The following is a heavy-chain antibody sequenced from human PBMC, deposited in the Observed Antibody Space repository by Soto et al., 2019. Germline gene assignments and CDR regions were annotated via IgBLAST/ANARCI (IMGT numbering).Heavy chain of an antibody. D-gene: IGHD6-19*01. CDR2: IKSKTDGGTT. J-gene: IGHJ6*02. CDR1: GFTFSNAW. Sequence: GGSLRLSCAASGFTFSNAWMNWVRQAPGKGLEWVGRIKSKTDGGTTDYAAPVKGRFTISRDDSKNTLYLQMNSLKTEDTAVYYCTTAHGEQWLLRGDYYYGMDVWGQGTTVTVSS. CDR3: TTAHGEQWLLRGDYYYGMDV. V-gene: IGHV3-15*07.